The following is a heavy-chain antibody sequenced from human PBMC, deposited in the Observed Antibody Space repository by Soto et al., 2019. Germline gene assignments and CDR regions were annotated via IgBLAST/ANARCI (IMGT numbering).Heavy chain of an antibody. CDR1: GFTFSAYF. CDR3: ARGKNYFDF. V-gene: IGHV3-72*01. J-gene: IGHJ4*02. CDR2: IRNKANSHTT. Sequence: HPGGSLRLSCAASGFTFSAYFMDWVRQAPGKGLEWVGRIRNKANSHTTEYAASVKGRFTISRDDSKNSLYLQLNSLRTEDTAVYYCARGKNYFDFWGQGTLVTVSS.